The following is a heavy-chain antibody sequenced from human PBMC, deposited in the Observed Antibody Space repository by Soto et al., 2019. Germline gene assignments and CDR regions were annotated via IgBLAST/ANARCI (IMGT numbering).Heavy chain of an antibody. D-gene: IGHD6-6*01. CDR1: GGSFSGYY. CDR3: AKDYFVPTS. CDR2: INHSGST. J-gene: IGHJ5*02. Sequence: SETLSLTCAVYGGSFSGYYWSWIRQPPGKGLEWIGEINHSGSTNYNPSLKSRVTISVDTSKNQFSLKLSSVTAADTAVYYCAKDYFVPTSWGQGTLVTVSS. V-gene: IGHV4-34*01.